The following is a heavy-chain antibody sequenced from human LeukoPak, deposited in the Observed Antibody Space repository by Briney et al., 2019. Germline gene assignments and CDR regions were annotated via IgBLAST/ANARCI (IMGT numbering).Heavy chain of an antibody. CDR3: ARVPYYYDSSGYYGYYFDY. J-gene: IGHJ4*02. CDR1: GFTVSSNY. D-gene: IGHD3-22*01. CDR2: IYSGGST. Sequence: GGSLRLSCAASGFTVSSNYMSWVRQAPGKGLEWVSVIYSGGSTYYADSVKGRFTISRDNSKNTLYLQMNSLRAEDTAVYYCARVPYYYDSSGYYGYYFDYWGQGTLVTVSS. V-gene: IGHV3-53*01.